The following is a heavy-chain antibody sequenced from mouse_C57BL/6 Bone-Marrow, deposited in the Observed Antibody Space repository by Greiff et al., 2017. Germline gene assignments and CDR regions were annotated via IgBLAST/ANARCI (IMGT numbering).Heavy chain of an antibody. CDR3: ARWGYDYDFDY. CDR2: IHPNSGST. J-gene: IGHJ2*01. D-gene: IGHD2-4*01. Sequence: QVQLQQPGAELVKPGASVKLSCKASGYTFTSYWMHWVKQRPGQGLEWIGMIHPNSGSTNYNEKFKSKATLTVDKSSSTAYMQLSSLTSEDSAVYFWARWGYDYDFDYWGQGTTLTVSS. CDR1: GYTFTSYW. V-gene: IGHV1-64*01.